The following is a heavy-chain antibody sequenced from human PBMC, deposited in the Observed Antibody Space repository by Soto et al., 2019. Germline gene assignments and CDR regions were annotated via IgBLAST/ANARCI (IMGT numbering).Heavy chain of an antibody. J-gene: IGHJ4*02. CDR3: AREWSISVAALGY. Sequence: GGSLRLSCAASVLTFSTYAMTWVRQAPGKGLEWVSAISASGGSTYYADSVKGRFTISRDNSKNTLYLEMNSLRAEDTALYYCAREWSISVAALGYWGQGTLVTVSS. CDR1: VLTFSTYA. V-gene: IGHV3-23*01. D-gene: IGHD6-19*01. CDR2: ISASGGST.